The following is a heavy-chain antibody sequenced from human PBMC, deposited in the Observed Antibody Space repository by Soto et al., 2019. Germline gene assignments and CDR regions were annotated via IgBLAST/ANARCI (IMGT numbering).Heavy chain of an antibody. V-gene: IGHV1-69*13. CDR1: GGTFSSYA. D-gene: IGHD6-13*01. J-gene: IGHJ3*02. CDR3: APLYAAAGTDAFDI. CDR2: IIPIFGTA. Sequence: SVKVSCKASGGTFSSYAISWVRQAPGQGLEWMGGIIPIFGTANYAQKFQGRVTITADESTSTAYMELSSLRSEDTAVYYCAPLYAAAGTDAFDIWGQGTMVTVSS.